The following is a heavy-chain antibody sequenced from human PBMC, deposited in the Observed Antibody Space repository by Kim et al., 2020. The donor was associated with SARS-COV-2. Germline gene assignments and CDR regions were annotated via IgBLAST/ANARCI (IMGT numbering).Heavy chain of an antibody. Sequence: SETLSLTCTVSGGSVSSGSYYWSWIRQPPGKGLEWIGYIYYSGSTNYNPSLKSRVTISVDTSKNQFSLKLSSVTAADTAVYYCARFLGRTVVDYWGQGTLVTVSS. V-gene: IGHV4-61*01. CDR1: GGSVSSGSYY. J-gene: IGHJ4*02. CDR3: ARFLGRTVVDY. D-gene: IGHD3-3*01. CDR2: IYYSGST.